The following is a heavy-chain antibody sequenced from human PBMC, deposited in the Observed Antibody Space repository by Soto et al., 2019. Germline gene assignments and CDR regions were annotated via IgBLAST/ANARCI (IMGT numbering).Heavy chain of an antibody. CDR3: ARGTSIAVAGLPHDY. Sequence: QVQLVESGGGVVQPGRSLRLSCAASGFTFSSYAMHWVRQAPGKGLEWVAVISYDGSNKYYADSVKGRFTISRDNSKNTLYLQMNSLRGEDTAVYYCARGTSIAVAGLPHDYWGQGTLVTVSS. CDR2: ISYDGSNK. D-gene: IGHD6-19*01. J-gene: IGHJ4*02. V-gene: IGHV3-30-3*01. CDR1: GFTFSSYA.